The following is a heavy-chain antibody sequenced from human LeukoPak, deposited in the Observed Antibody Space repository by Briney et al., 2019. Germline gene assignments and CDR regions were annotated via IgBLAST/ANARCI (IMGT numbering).Heavy chain of an antibody. CDR3: ARAVEMVRGVITVWFDY. Sequence: SQTLSLTCTVSGGSISSGGYYWSWLRQHPGTGLEWIGYIYYSGSTYYNPSLKSRVTISVDTSKNQFSLKLCSVTAADTAVYYCARAVEMVRGVITVWFDYWGQGTLVTVSS. CDR2: IYYSGST. CDR1: GGSISSGGYY. J-gene: IGHJ4*02. V-gene: IGHV4-31*03. D-gene: IGHD3-10*01.